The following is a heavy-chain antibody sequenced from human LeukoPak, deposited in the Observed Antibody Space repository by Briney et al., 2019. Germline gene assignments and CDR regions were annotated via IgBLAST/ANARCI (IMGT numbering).Heavy chain of an antibody. CDR2: ISFDGSNK. CDR1: GFTFSRNA. D-gene: IGHD5-12*01. CDR3: ARYDYGTYYFDY. J-gene: IGHJ4*02. Sequence: PGGSLRLSCAASGFTFSRNAMHWVRQAPGKGLEWVAAISFDGSNKHYADSVKGRFTISRDNSKNTLYLQINSLRAEDTAVYYCARYDYGTYYFDYWGQGTLVTVSS. V-gene: IGHV3-30-3*01.